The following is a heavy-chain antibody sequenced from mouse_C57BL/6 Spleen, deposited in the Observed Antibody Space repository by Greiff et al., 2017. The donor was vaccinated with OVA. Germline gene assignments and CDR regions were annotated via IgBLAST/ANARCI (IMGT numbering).Heavy chain of an antibody. J-gene: IGHJ4*01. CDR3: ARALSSTYAMDY. V-gene: IGHV1-81*01. CDR2: IYPRSGNT. CDR1: GYTFTSYG. Sequence: VQLQQSGAELARPGASVKLSCKASGYTFTSYGISWVKQRTGQGLEWIGAIYPRSGNTYYNEKFKGKATLTADKSSSTAYMELRSLTSEDSAVYFCARALSSTYAMDYWGQGTSVTVSS. D-gene: IGHD1-1*01.